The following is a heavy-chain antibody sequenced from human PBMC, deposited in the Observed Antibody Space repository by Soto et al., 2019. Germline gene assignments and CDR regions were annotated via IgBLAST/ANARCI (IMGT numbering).Heavy chain of an antibody. J-gene: IGHJ4*02. CDR3: ARHLAAGDV. CDR1: GYTFINYY. Sequence: QVQLVQSGAEVKKPGASVKVSCKASGYTFINYYIHWVRQAPGHGLEWMAIINPTGGSTNYAQKFQVRLTLTMDTSTTTVYMELSSLTSEDTALYYCARHLAAGDVWRKGTLVTVSS. D-gene: IGHD2-8*02. V-gene: IGHV1-46*01. CDR2: INPTGGST.